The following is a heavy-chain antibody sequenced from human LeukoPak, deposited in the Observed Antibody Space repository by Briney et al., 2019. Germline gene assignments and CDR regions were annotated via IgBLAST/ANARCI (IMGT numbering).Heavy chain of an antibody. CDR2: INPHSGDT. CDR3: ARDEIYCSGGSCYSEAFDI. D-gene: IGHD2-15*01. Sequence: GASVKVSCKASGYTFTGYYMHWVRQAPGQGLEWMGWINPHSGDTNYAQKFQGRVTMTRDTSISTAYMELTRLRSDDTAVYYCARDEIYCSGGSCYSEAFDIWGQGTMVTVSS. J-gene: IGHJ3*02. V-gene: IGHV1-2*02. CDR1: GYTFTGYY.